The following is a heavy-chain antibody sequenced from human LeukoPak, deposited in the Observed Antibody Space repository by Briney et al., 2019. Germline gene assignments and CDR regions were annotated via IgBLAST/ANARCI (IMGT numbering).Heavy chain of an antibody. CDR2: IYTSGST. D-gene: IGHD6-19*01. J-gene: IGHJ3*02. CDR1: GGSISSGSYY. CDR3: ARDPIAVAGTDAFDI. V-gene: IGHV4-61*02. Sequence: PSETLSLTCTVSGGSISSGSYYWSWIRQPAGKGLEWIGRIYTSGSTNCNPSLKSRVTISVDTSKNQFSLKLSSVTAADTAVYYCARDPIAVAGTDAFDIWGQGTMATVSS.